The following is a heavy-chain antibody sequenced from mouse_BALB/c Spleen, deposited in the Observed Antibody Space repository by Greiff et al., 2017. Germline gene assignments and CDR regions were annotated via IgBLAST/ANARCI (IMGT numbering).Heavy chain of an antibody. J-gene: IGHJ3*01. V-gene: IGHV5-17*02. CDR1: GFTFSSFG. D-gene: IGHD2-10*02. CDR3: ARGPYGNYLAWFAY. Sequence: EVQLVESGGGLVQPGGSRKLSCAASGFTFSSFGMHWVRQAPEKGLEWVAYISSGSSTIYYADTVKGRFTISRDNPKNTLFLQMTSLRSEDTAMYYCARGPYGNYLAWFAYWGQGTLVTVSA. CDR2: ISSGSSTI.